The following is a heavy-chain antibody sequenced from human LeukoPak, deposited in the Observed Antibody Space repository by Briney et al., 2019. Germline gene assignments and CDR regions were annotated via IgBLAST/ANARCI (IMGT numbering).Heavy chain of an antibody. CDR2: INPTSGGT. J-gene: IGHJ6*02. Sequence: ASVKVSCKASGYTFIDNYMHWVRQAPGQGLEWMGWINPTSGGTNYAQNFQGRVTMTRGTSTSTAYMELRRLRSDDTAVYYCAICSGGSCYPHGMDVWGQGTTVTVSS. D-gene: IGHD2-15*01. V-gene: IGHV1-2*02. CDR3: AICSGGSCYPHGMDV. CDR1: GYTFIDNY.